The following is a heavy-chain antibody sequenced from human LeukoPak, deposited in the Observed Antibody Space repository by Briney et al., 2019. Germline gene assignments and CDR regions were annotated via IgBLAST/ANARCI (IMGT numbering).Heavy chain of an antibody. D-gene: IGHD6-13*01. Sequence: PPGGSLRLSCAASGFTFDDYAMHWVRQAPGKGLEWVSGISWNSGSIGYADSVKGRFTISRDNAKNSLYLQMNSLRAEDTAVYYCARPSSSWYGPGYFDYWGQGTLVTVSS. J-gene: IGHJ4*02. CDR1: GFTFDDYA. CDR2: ISWNSGSI. V-gene: IGHV3-9*01. CDR3: ARPSSSWYGPGYFDY.